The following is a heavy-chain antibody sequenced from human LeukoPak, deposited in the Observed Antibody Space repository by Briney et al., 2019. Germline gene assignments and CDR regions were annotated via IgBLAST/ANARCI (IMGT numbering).Heavy chain of an antibody. CDR1: GGSIDSTNW. CDR3: ARSHDHLWGNYPDY. D-gene: IGHD3-16*02. J-gene: IGHJ4*02. CDR2: IHHDGRI. Sequence: PSETLSLTCDVSGGSIDSTNWWNWVRQPPGKGLEWIGEIHHDGRINYNPSLKSRVTLSVDKSRNQFSLRLNSVTAADTAMYYCARSHDHLWGNYPDYWGQGTLVTVSS. V-gene: IGHV4/OR15-8*01.